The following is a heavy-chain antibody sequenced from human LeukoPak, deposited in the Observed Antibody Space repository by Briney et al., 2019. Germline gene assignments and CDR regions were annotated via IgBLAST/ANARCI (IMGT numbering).Heavy chain of an antibody. CDR3: ARGYCTSTSCSGDWFDP. V-gene: IGHV1-18*01. D-gene: IGHD2-2*01. CDR1: GYTFTSYG. J-gene: IGHJ5*02. CDR2: ISAYNGNT. Sequence: GASVKVSCKASGYTFTSYGISWVRQAPGQGLEWMGWISAYNGNTNYAQKPQGRVTMTTDTSTSTAYMELRSLRSDDTAVYYCARGYCTSTSCSGDWFDPWGQGTLVTVSS.